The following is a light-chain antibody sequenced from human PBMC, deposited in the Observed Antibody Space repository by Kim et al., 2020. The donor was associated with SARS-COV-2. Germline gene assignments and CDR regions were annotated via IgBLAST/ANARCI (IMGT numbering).Light chain of an antibody. CDR1: SGYNYYK. J-gene: IGLJ1*01. V-gene: IGLV9-49*02. CDR2: VGTSGIVG. Sequence: QLVLTQPPSASASLGASITLTCTLSSGYNYYKVDWFQQRPGKGPRFVMRVGTSGIVGYKGDGIPDRFSVLGSGLNRYLIIKNIQEEDESDYHCGTDHGSGSNFVYVFGPWTQVTVL. CDR3: GTDHGSGSNFVYV.